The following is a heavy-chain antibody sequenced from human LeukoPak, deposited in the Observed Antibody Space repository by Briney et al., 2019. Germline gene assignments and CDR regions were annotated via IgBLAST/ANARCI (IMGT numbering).Heavy chain of an antibody. V-gene: IGHV1-2*02. Sequence: ASVKVSCKASGYTFTGYYMHWVRQAPGQGLEWMGWINPNSGGTNYAQKFQGRVAMTRDTSISTAYMELSRLGSDGTAVYYCARGLYSSGWSPDYWGQGTLVTVSS. CDR1: GYTFTGYY. CDR2: INPNSGGT. D-gene: IGHD6-19*01. CDR3: ARGLYSSGWSPDY. J-gene: IGHJ4*02.